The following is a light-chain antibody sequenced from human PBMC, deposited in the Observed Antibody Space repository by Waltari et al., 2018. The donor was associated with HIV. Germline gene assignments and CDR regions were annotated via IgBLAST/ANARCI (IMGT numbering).Light chain of an antibody. Sequence: DIVMTQSPESLTVSLGERAPISCKSSQSILSSSGNKYFLAWYQQKPGQPPKSHIYWATMRATGVPARFCGSDSGTDFTLTISSLRAEDVAVYYCNQYHNTPYTFGQGTKLEI. V-gene: IGKV4-1*01. J-gene: IGKJ2*01. CDR3: NQYHNTPYT. CDR1: QSILSSSGNKYF. CDR2: WAT.